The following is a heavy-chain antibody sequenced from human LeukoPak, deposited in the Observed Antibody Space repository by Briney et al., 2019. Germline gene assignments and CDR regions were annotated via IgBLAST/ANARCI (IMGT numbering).Heavy chain of an antibody. D-gene: IGHD4-17*01. V-gene: IGHV1-2*04. CDR3: AREVAVTTSADAFDI. Sequence: ASVKVSFKASGYTFTGYYMHWVRQAPGQGLEWMGWINPNSGGTNYAQKFQGWVTMTRDTSISTAYMELSRLRTDDTAVYYCAREVAVTTSADAFDIWGQGTMVTVSS. CDR1: GYTFTGYY. CDR2: INPNSGGT. J-gene: IGHJ3*02.